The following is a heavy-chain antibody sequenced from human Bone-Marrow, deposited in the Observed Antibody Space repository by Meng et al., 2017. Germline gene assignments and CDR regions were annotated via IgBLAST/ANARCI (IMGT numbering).Heavy chain of an antibody. Sequence: QVQRQQWGAGRLKPSETRSRTCAVYGGTFSDYYWSWIRQPPGKGLEWIGEINHSGGTKYTPSLESRVTISIDTSKNQFSLKLSSVTAADTAIYYCARQGDTAMATFDYWGQGTLVTVSS. J-gene: IGHJ4*02. CDR2: INHSGGT. CDR3: ARQGDTAMATFDY. D-gene: IGHD5-18*01. V-gene: IGHV4-34*01. CDR1: GGTFSDYY.